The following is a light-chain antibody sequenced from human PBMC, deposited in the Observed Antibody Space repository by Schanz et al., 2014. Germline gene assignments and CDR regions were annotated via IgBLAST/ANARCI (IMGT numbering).Light chain of an antibody. J-gene: IGKJ4*01. CDR3: QQYHDWPPLT. Sequence: EIVLTQSPATLSLSPGERATLSCRASQSVSSNLAWYQQKPGQAPRLLIYGASTRATGIPARFSGSGSGTEFTLTISSLQSEDFAVYYCQQYHDWPPLTFGGGTKVEI. V-gene: IGKV3-15*01. CDR2: GAS. CDR1: QSVSSN.